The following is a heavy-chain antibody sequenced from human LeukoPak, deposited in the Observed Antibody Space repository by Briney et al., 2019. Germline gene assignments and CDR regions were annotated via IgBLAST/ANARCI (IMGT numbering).Heavy chain of an antibody. J-gene: IGHJ4*02. CDR1: GFTFSSYA. Sequence: GGSLRLSCSASGFTFSSYAMYWVRQAPGKGLEWVAVISYDGSNKYYADSVKGRFTISRDNSKSTLYLQMNSLRAEDTAVYYCAKDRWELLGVDYWGQGTLVTVSS. V-gene: IGHV3-30*04. D-gene: IGHD1-26*01. CDR2: ISYDGSNK. CDR3: AKDRWELLGVDY.